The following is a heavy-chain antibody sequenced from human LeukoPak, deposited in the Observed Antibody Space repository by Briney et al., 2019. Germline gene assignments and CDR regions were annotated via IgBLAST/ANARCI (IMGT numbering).Heavy chain of an antibody. J-gene: IGHJ4*02. CDR3: ARGVSSNWDYLYFDY. V-gene: IGHV3-7*01. Sequence: PGGSLRLSCAASRFNFRSYWMSWVRQAPGKGLEWVANIKQGGSEKYYVDSVEGRFTISRDDAKSSLYLQMNSLRAEDTAVYYCARGVSSNWDYLYFDYWGQGALVTVSS. CDR1: RFNFRSYW. D-gene: IGHD1-7*01. CDR2: IKQGGSEK.